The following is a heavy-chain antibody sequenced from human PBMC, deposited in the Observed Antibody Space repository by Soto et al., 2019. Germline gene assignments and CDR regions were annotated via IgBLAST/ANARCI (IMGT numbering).Heavy chain of an antibody. CDR1: GGAISSYY. J-gene: IGHJ5*02. D-gene: IGHD6-13*01. Sequence: SXTQSLTCTVAGGAISSYYWSWLRPHAGKGLEWIGRIYTSGSTNYNPSLKSRVTMSVDTSKNQFSLKLSSVTAADTAVYYGSRVQIAAAGTYNWFDPSGQGPRVTVSS. V-gene: IGHV4-4*07. CDR3: SRVQIAAAGTYNWFDP. CDR2: IYTSGST.